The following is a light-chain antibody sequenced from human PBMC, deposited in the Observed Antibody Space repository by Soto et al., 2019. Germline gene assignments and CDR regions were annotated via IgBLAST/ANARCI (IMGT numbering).Light chain of an antibody. CDR1: QSVSSN. Sequence: DIVMTQSPATLSVSPGERATLSCRASQSVSSNLAWYQQKPGQAPRLLIYGASTRATGIPARFSGSGSGTEFTLTISSLQSEDFAVYYCQQYNNWPPPITFGQGTRLEI. V-gene: IGKV3-15*01. CDR2: GAS. CDR3: QQYNNWPPPIT. J-gene: IGKJ5*01.